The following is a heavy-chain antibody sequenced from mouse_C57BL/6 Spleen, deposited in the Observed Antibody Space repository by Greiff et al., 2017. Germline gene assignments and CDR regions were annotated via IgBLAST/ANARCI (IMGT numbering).Heavy chain of an antibody. Sequence: QVQLQQPGAELVMPGASVKLSCKASGYTFTSYWMHWVKQRPGQGLEWIGEIDPSDSYTNYNQKFKGKSTLTVDKSSSTAYMQLSSLTSEDSAVYYCATYYDYVPFAYWGQGTLVTGSA. CDR3: ATYYDYVPFAY. J-gene: IGHJ3*01. CDR2: IDPSDSYT. D-gene: IGHD2-4*01. CDR1: GYTFTSYW. V-gene: IGHV1-69*01.